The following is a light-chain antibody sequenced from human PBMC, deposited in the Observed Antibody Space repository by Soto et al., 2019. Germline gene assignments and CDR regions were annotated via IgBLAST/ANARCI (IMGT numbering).Light chain of an antibody. J-gene: IGLJ1*01. CDR1: SSVVGGYNY. CDR3: CSYAGSNNLI. V-gene: IGLV2-14*01. Sequence: QSVLTQPASVSGSPGQSITISCTGTSSVVGGYNYVSWYQQHPGKAPKLMIYDVSNRPSGVSNRFSGSKSGNTASLTISGLQAEDEADYYCCSYAGSNNLIFGTGTKSPS. CDR2: DVS.